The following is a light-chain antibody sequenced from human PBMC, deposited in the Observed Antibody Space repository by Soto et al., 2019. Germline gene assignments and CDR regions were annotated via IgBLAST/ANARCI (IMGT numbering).Light chain of an antibody. V-gene: IGKV1D-12*01. CDR1: QGISSW. Sequence: DIQMTQSPSSVSASVGDRVTITCRASQGISSWLAWYQQQPGKAPKLLIYAASSLQSGVPSRFSGSGFATDFPLTISSLQPEDFATYFCQQSNTFPITFGQGTRLELK. CDR3: QQSNTFPIT. J-gene: IGKJ5*01. CDR2: AAS.